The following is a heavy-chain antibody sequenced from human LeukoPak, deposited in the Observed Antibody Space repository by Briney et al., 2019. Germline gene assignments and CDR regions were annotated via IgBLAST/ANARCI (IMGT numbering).Heavy chain of an antibody. CDR1: GFTFDDYG. V-gene: IGHV3-20*04. Sequence: GGSLRLSCAASGFTFDDYGMSWVRHAPGKGLEWVSGINWNGGITGYADSVKGRFTISRDNAKNSLYLQMNSLRAEDTALYYCARATRRYFDHNDAFDIWGQGTMVTVSS. J-gene: IGHJ3*02. D-gene: IGHD3-9*01. CDR3: ARATRRYFDHNDAFDI. CDR2: INWNGGIT.